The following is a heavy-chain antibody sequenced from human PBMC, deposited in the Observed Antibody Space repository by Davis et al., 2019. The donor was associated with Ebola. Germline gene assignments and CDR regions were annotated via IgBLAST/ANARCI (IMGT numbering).Heavy chain of an antibody. CDR3: ARLSGP. CDR2: ISPDGSDK. Sequence: GESLKISCAASGFTFSSYGMHWVRQAPGKGMEWVAVISPDGSDKNYADSVKGRFTISRDNPKNTLYLQMNSLRAEDTAVYYCARLSGPWGQGTLVTVSS. CDR1: GFTFSSYG. V-gene: IGHV3-30*03. J-gene: IGHJ5*02.